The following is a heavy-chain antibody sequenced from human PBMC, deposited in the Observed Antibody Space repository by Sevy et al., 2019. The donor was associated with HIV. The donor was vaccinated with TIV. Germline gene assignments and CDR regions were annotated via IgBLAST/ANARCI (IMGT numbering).Heavy chain of an antibody. J-gene: IGHJ3*02. D-gene: IGHD5-18*01. CDR2: ISNSGTYI. V-gene: IGHV3-21*01. Sequence: GGSLRLSYAASGFTFSNYIINWVHQAPGKGLEWVSSISNSGTYIYYADSVKGRFTISRDNAKNSLYLQMNSLRAEDTAVYYCARYEEDTTLVNAFDIWGQGTMVTVSS. CDR1: GFTFSNYI. CDR3: ARYEEDTTLVNAFDI.